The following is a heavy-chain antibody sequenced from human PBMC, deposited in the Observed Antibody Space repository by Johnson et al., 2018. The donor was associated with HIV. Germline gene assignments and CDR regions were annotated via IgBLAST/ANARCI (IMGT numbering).Heavy chain of an antibody. V-gene: IGHV3-30*04. D-gene: IGHD2-2*01. CDR3: ARVAPAHDAFDI. CDR1: GFTFSSYA. CDR2: ISYDGSNK. J-gene: IGHJ3*02. Sequence: QMQLVESGGGVVQPGRSLRLSCAASGFTFSSYAMHWVRQAPGKGLEWVAVISYDGSNKYYADSVKGRFTISRDNSKNTLYLQMNSLRAEDTAVYYCARVAPAHDAFDIWGQGTMVNGAS.